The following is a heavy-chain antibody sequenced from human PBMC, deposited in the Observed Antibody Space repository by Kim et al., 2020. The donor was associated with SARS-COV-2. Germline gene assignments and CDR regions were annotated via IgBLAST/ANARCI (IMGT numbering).Heavy chain of an antibody. CDR2: KTNPGNP. Sequence: KTNPGNPTYAPGFTGRFVFSLDTSVSTAYLQISSLKAEDTAVYYCAREDYWGQGTLVTVSS. J-gene: IGHJ4*02. CDR3: AREDY. V-gene: IGHV7-4-1*02.